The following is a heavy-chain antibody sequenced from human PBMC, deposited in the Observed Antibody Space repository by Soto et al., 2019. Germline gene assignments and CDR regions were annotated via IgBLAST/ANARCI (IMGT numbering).Heavy chain of an antibody. J-gene: IGHJ3*02. CDR1: GYTFTGYY. D-gene: IGHD1-7*01. CDR3: ATNPWAGRSGTTFAFDI. V-gene: IGHV1-2*04. Sequence: ASVKVSCKASGYTFTGYYMHWVRQAPGQGLEWMGWINPNSGGTNYAQKFQGWVTMTRDTSTSTAYMELSRLRSEDTAVYYCATNPWAGRSGTTFAFDIWGQGTMVTVSS. CDR2: INPNSGGT.